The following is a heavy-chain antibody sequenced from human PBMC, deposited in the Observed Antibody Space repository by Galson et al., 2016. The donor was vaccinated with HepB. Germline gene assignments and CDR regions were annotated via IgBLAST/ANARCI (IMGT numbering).Heavy chain of an antibody. Sequence: SLRLSCAASGFTFSVYGMHWLRQAPGKGLEWVAVTWDDGTNEKYADSVKGRFTISRDNSRNTLYLQLNSLRVEDTAVYYCAGGLGATPLLAYWGQGARVSVAS. J-gene: IGHJ4*02. CDR2: TWDDGTNE. CDR3: AGGLGATPLLAY. D-gene: IGHD1-26*01. V-gene: IGHV3-33*01. CDR1: GFTFSVYG.